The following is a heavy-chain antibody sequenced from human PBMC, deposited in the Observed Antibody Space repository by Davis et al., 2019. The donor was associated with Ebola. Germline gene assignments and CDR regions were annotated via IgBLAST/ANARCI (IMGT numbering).Heavy chain of an antibody. V-gene: IGHV4-30-4*01. Sequence: MPSETLSLTCTVSGGSISSGDYYWSWIRQPPGKGLEWIGYIYYSGSTYYNPSLKSRVTISVDTSKNQFSLKLSSVTAADTAVYYCAREAFSSGWSFTFDYWGQGTLVTVSS. CDR3: AREAFSSGWSFTFDY. CDR2: IYYSGST. J-gene: IGHJ4*02. CDR1: GGSISSGDYY. D-gene: IGHD6-19*01.